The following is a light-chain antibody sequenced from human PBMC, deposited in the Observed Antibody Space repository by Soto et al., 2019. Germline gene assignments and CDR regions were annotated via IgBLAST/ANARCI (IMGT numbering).Light chain of an antibody. J-gene: IGKJ5*01. CDR2: DAS. Sequence: DIQMTQSPSSLFASVGDRVTITCRASQGIGNDLGWYQQKPGKAPKRLIYDASNLQSGVPSRFRGSAYGTEFTLTISSLQPEDFATYSCLQHNTYPLTFGQGTRLAIK. V-gene: IGKV1-17*01. CDR1: QGIGND. CDR3: LQHNTYPLT.